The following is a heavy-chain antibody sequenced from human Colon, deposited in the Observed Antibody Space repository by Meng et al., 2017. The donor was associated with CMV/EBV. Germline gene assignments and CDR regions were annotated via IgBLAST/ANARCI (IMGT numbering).Heavy chain of an antibody. CDR2: INHIGST. V-gene: IGHV4-34*01. CDR3: ARVLVPAAIPPQNYYGMDV. J-gene: IGHJ6*02. D-gene: IGHD2-2*01. Sequence: GSLRLSCAVYGGSFSAYFWSWIRQPPGKGLEWIGEINHIGSTNYNPSLKSRVTISVDTSKNQFSLKLTSVTATDTAVYYCARVLVPAAIPPQNYYGMDVWGQGTTVTVSS. CDR1: GGSFSAYF.